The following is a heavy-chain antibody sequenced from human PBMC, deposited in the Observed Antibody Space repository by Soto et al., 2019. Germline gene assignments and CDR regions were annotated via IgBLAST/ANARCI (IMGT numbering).Heavy chain of an antibody. V-gene: IGHV3-7*01. CDR3: ARQRGCDY. Sequence: VQLVESGGGLVQPGGSLRLSCAASGFTFSGYSMSWVRQAPGKGLEWVANIKQDGSEKYYVASVKGRFTISRDNAKNSVYLQMNSLRADDTAAYYCARQRGCDYWGQGTLVTVSS. CDR1: GFTFSGYS. CDR2: IKQDGSEK. J-gene: IGHJ4*02. D-gene: IGHD1-1*01.